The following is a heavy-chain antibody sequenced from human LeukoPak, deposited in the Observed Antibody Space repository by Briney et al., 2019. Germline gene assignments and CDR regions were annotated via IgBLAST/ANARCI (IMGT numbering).Heavy chain of an antibody. CDR2: MYTSGET. CDR3: AAGSQSTALIK. CDR1: GGSSSSYY. Sequence: SETLSLTCTVSGGSSSSYYRSWIRQPAGKGLEWIGRMYTSGETNYNPTLKSRITISLDTSKNQFSLRLSSVTAADTAVYYCAAGSQSTALIKWGQGTLVTVSS. J-gene: IGHJ4*02. V-gene: IGHV4-4*07. D-gene: IGHD5-18*01.